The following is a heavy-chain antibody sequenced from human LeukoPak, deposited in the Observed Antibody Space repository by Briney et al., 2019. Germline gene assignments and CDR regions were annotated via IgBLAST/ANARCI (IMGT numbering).Heavy chain of an antibody. CDR3: AKDRGSGWYIDY. V-gene: IGHV3-30*18. CDR1: GFTFSTSE. Sequence: AGGSPRLSCTASGFTFSTSEMHWVRQAPGKGLEWVALISSDGHTTYYSDPVKGRFSISRDNSKNTLYLQMNSLRAEDTAVYYCAKDRGSGWYIDYWGQGTLVTVSS. CDR2: ISSDGHTT. D-gene: IGHD6-19*01. J-gene: IGHJ4*02.